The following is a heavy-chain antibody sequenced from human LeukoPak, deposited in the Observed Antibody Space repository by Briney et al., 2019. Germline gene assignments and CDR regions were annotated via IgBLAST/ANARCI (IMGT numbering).Heavy chain of an antibody. Sequence: SETLPLTCTVSDVSISSYYWSWIRQPPGKGLEWIGYIYYSGSTNYNPSLKSRVTMSVDTSKKQFSLRLSSVTAADTAVYYCARKPESSGWYDYFDYWGQGTLVTVSS. D-gene: IGHD6-19*01. J-gene: IGHJ4*02. CDR3: ARKPESSGWYDYFDY. CDR2: IYYSGST. V-gene: IGHV4-59*01. CDR1: DVSISSYY.